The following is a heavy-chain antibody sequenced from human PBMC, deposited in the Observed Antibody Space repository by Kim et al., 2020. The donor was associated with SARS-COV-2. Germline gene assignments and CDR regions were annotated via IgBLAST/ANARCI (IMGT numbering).Heavy chain of an antibody. D-gene: IGHD5-12*01. V-gene: IGHV1-69*13. CDR3: ARETQKPHWMLDIVATRKYNWFDP. CDR2: IIPIFGTA. Sequence: SVKVSCKASGGTFSSYAISWVRQAPGQGLEWMGGIIPIFGTANYAQKFQGRVTITADESTSTAYMELSSLRSEDTAVYYCARETQKPHWMLDIVATRKYNWFDPWGQGTLVTVSS. J-gene: IGHJ5*02. CDR1: GGTFSSYA.